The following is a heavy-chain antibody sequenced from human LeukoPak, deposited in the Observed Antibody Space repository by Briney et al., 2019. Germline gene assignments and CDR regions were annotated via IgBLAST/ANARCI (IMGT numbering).Heavy chain of an antibody. D-gene: IGHD4-17*01. CDR3: ASDDYGDSHFDN. J-gene: IGHJ4*02. CDR1: GYTFTSYY. CDR2: INPSGGST. V-gene: IGHV1-46*03. Sequence: VASVKVSCKASGYTFTSYYMHWVRQAPGQGLEWMGTINPSGGSTNYAQKFQGRVTMTRDTSTSTVYMELSSLRSEDTAVYYCASDDYGDSHFDNWGQGTLVTVSS.